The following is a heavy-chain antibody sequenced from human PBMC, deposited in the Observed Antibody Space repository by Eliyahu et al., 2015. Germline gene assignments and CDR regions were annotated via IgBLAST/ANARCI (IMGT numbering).Heavy chain of an antibody. CDR2: INTDGSST. Sequence: EVQLVESGGGLVQPGGSLRLSCAASXFXFRRYWMHWVRQAPGKGLVWVSRINTDGSSTTYPDSVKGRFTISRDNAKNTLYLQMNSLRAEDTAVYYCVRVGSSWNLYDMDVWGKGTTVTVSS. J-gene: IGHJ6*03. D-gene: IGHD6-13*01. V-gene: IGHV3-74*03. CDR3: VRVGSSWNLYDMDV. CDR1: XFXFRRYW.